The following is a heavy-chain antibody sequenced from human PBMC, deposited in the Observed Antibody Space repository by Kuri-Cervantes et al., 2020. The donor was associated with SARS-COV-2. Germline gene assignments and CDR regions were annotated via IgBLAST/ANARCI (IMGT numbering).Heavy chain of an antibody. Sequence: GGSLRLSCAASGFTFSSYSMNWVRQAPGKGLEWVSSISSSSSYIYYADSVKGRFTISRDNSKNTLYLQMNSLRAEDTAVYYCARDTPLALGSLGGMDVWGQGTTVTVSS. D-gene: IGHD7-27*01. CDR2: ISSSSSYI. CDR3: ARDTPLALGSLGGMDV. J-gene: IGHJ6*02. CDR1: GFTFSSYS. V-gene: IGHV3-21*01.